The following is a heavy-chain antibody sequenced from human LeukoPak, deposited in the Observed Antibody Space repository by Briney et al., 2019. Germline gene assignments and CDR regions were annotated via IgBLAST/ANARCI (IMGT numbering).Heavy chain of an antibody. J-gene: IGHJ4*02. CDR3: AKVFRSGDLFVTDS. CDR2: ISGSAADT. V-gene: IGHV3-23*01. CDR1: GFTFSSYV. D-gene: IGHD4-17*01. Sequence: GGSLRLSFAASGFTFSSYVMTWVRQAPGKGLEWVSAISGSAADTYYADSVKGRFTISRDNSKNTLYLQMNSLRAEDSAVYYCAKVFRSGDLFVTDSWGQGTLVTVSS.